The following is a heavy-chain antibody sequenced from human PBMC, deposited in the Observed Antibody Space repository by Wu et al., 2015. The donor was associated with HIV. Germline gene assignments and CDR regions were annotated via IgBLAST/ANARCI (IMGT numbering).Heavy chain of an antibody. D-gene: IGHD4-23*01. CDR3: ARVPGGYGGNSASSDLYYYYGMDV. J-gene: IGHJ6*02. CDR2: INLNNGGT. CDR1: GYTFTAYF. V-gene: IGHV1-2*02. Sequence: QVQLVQSGAEVKKPGASVKISCKASGYTFTAYFIHWVRQAPGQGLEWMGWINLNNGGTNSAQKFQGRVTMTRDTSISTTYMELSRVRSVDTAVYYCARVPGGYGGNSASSDLYYYYGMDVWGQGP.